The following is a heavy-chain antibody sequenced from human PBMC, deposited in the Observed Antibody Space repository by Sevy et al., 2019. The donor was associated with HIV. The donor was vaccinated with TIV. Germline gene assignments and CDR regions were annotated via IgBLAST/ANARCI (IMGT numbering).Heavy chain of an antibody. CDR2: ISSSSSYI. CDR3: VRDLWMCSGGSCHETDAFDI. Sequence: GGSLRLSCAASGFTFSSYSMNWVRQAPGKGLEWVSSISSSSSYIYYADSVKGRFTISRDNAKNSLYLQMNSLRAEDTAVYYCVRDLWMCSGGSCHETDAFDIWGQGTMVTVSS. V-gene: IGHV3-21*01. D-gene: IGHD2-15*01. CDR1: GFTFSSYS. J-gene: IGHJ3*02.